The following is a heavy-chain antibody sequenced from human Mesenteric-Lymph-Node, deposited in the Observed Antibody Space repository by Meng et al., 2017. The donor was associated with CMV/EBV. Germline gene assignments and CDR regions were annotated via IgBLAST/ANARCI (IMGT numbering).Heavy chain of an antibody. Sequence: SLKISCAASGFTFDDYAMHWVRQAPGKGLEWVSGISWNSGSIGYADSVKGRFTISRDKAKNSLYLQMNSLTAEDTALYYCVRGSFWSPYYYYFDYWGQGTLVTVSS. CDR1: GFTFDDYA. CDR3: VRGSFWSPYYYYFDY. D-gene: IGHD3-3*01. J-gene: IGHJ4*02. CDR2: ISWNSGSI. V-gene: IGHV3-9*01.